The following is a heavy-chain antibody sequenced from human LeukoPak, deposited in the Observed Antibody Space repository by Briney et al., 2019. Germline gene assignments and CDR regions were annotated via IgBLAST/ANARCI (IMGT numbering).Heavy chain of an antibody. Sequence: SETLSLTCAVSGGSISNGGYSWSWIRQPPGKGLEWIGYIYYSGSTYYNPSLKSRVTISVDTSKNQFSLKLSSVTAADTAVYYCARMDYDSSGYYYLFDYWGQGTLVTVSS. CDR3: ARMDYDSSGYYYLFDY. J-gene: IGHJ4*02. D-gene: IGHD3-22*01. V-gene: IGHV4-30-4*07. CDR2: IYYSGST. CDR1: GGSISNGGYS.